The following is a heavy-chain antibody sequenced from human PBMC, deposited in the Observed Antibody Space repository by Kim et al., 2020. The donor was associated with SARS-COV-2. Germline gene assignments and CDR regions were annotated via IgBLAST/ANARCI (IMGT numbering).Heavy chain of an antibody. D-gene: IGHD3-22*01. V-gene: IGHV4-38-2*02. CDR1: GHPITSDYF. CDR3: TGKYYYDSSGYYYADW. Sequence: SETLSLTCTVSGHPITSDYFWGWIRQSPGKGLEWLGSSYQSGTTYYNPSLKRRVTISIDTSKSQFSLRLNSVTAADTAVYYCTGKYYYDSSGYYYADWWGQGTLITVSS. CDR2: SYQSGTT. J-gene: IGHJ4*02.